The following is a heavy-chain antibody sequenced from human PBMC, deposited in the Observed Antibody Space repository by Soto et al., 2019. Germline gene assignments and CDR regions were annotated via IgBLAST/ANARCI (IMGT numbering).Heavy chain of an antibody. D-gene: IGHD2-8*01. J-gene: IGHJ4*02. V-gene: IGHV4-59*02. CDR2: MYHGRRT. CDR1: GDSVTNYF. CDR3: ARDPAYCTNGVCHIFDF. Sequence: ASETLSLTCTVSGDSVTNYFWSWMRQPPGKGLEWIGHMYHGRRTNYSPSLKSRVTMSLDSSKNQFSLNLSSVTAADTAVYFCARDPAYCTNGVCHIFDFWGQGVLVTVSS.